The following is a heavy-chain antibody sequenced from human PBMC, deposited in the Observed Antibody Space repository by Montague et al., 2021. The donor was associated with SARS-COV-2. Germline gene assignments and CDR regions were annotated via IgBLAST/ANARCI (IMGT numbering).Heavy chain of an antibody. D-gene: IGHD2-8*02. CDR2: VDYAGST. CDR3: ARDEYNRYWYKY. Sequence: SETLSLTCTVSAGSLSSRSNYWGWIRQPPGMGLQWIGSVDYAGSTYYSPSLESRVTISLDTSKNQFSLRLSSVTAADTAVYYCARDEYNRYWYKYGGQGALVTVSS. V-gene: IGHV4-39*07. J-gene: IGHJ4*02. CDR1: AGSLSSRSNY.